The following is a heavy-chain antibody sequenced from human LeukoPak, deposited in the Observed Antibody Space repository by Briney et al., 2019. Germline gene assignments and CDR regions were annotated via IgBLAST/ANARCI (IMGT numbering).Heavy chain of an antibody. Sequence: GASVKVSCKASGYTFTDYYMHWVRQAPGQGLEGRGWINTHSGGTSYAQKFQGRVTMTRDTSISTSFMELKSLGSDDTAVYYCARSRISAPVDYWGQGTLVTVSS. CDR3: ARSRISAPVDY. V-gene: IGHV1-2*02. J-gene: IGHJ4*02. CDR2: INTHSGGT. D-gene: IGHD6-6*01. CDR1: GYTFTDYY.